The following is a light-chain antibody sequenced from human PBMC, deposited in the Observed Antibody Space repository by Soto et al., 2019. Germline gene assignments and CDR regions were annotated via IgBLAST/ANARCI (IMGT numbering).Light chain of an antibody. CDR3: QSYDSSLNRV. CDR2: GDN. J-gene: IGLJ1*01. Sequence: QSVLSQPPSVSGAPGQRITISCTGSSSNIGANYDVYWYRQVPGTAPKLLMSGDNNRPSGVADRFSGFKSGTSASLAITRLQAEDEADYYCQSYDSSLNRVFGTGTKLTVL. V-gene: IGLV1-40*01. CDR1: SSNIGANYD.